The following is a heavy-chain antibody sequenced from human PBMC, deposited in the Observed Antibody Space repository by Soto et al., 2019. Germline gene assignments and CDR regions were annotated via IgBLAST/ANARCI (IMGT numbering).Heavy chain of an antibody. CDR2: IIPILGIA. CDR3: ARVGGTVDFWSGHEY. D-gene: IGHD3-3*01. J-gene: IGHJ4*02. Sequence: SVKVSCKASGYTFTSYYMHWVRQAPGQGLEWMGRIIPILGIANYAQKFQGRVTITADKSTSTAYMELSSLRSEDTAVYYCARVGGTVDFWSGHEYWGQGTLVTVS. CDR1: GYTFTSYY. V-gene: IGHV1-69*04.